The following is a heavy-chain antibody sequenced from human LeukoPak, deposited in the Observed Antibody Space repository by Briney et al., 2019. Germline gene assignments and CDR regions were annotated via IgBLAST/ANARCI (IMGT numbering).Heavy chain of an antibody. Sequence: GGSLRLSCDASGFGFSAFYMSWIRQAPGKGLEWISYISSGGKDIYYADSVKDRFTVSRDNTNNSLHLQMNSLRAEDTAVYYCARVFSGFYRFFNLWGQGTLVIVSS. D-gene: IGHD2/OR15-2a*01. CDR1: GFGFSAFY. CDR3: ARVFSGFYRFFNL. V-gene: IGHV3-11*04. CDR2: ISSGGKDI. J-gene: IGHJ5*02.